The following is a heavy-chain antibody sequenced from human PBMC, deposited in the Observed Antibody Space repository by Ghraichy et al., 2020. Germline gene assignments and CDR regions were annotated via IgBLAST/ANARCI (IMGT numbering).Heavy chain of an antibody. CDR2: IYYSGST. CDR1: GGSISSYY. V-gene: IGHV4-59*01. CDR3: ARGGYEGPDYGDLPFDY. J-gene: IGHJ4*02. Sequence: SETLSLTCTVYGGSISSYYWSWIRQPPGKGLEWIGYIYYSGSTNYNPSLKSRVTISVDTSKNQFSLKLSSVTAADTAVYYCARGGYEGPDYGDLPFDYWGQGTLVTVSS. D-gene: IGHD4-17*01.